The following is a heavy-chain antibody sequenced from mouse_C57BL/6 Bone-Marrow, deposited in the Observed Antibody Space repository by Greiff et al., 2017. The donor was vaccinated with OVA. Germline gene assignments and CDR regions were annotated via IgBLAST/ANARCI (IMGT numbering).Heavy chain of an antibody. V-gene: IGHV5-16*01. CDR2: INYDGSST. D-gene: IGHD1-1*01. J-gene: IGHJ1*03. CDR3: ARMGITTVDWYFDV. Sequence: EVMLVESEGGLVQPGSSMKLSCTASGFTFSDYYMAWVRQVPEKGLEWVANINYDGSSTYYLDSLKSRFIISRDNAKNILYLQMSSLKSEDTATYYCARMGITTVDWYFDVWGTGTTVTVSS. CDR1: GFTFSDYY.